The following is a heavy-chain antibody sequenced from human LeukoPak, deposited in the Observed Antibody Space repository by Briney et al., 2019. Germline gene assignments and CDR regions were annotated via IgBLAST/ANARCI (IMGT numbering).Heavy chain of an antibody. Sequence: PSETLSLTCTVSGGSISSYYWSWIRQPPGKELEWIGYLYYSGSTNYNPSFKSRVTMSVDTSKNQFSLKLNSMTAADTALYFCARGRYNDYGFDYWGQGTLVTVSS. CDR1: GGSISSYY. V-gene: IGHV4-59*01. CDR2: LYYSGST. CDR3: ARGRYNDYGFDY. J-gene: IGHJ4*02. D-gene: IGHD4-17*01.